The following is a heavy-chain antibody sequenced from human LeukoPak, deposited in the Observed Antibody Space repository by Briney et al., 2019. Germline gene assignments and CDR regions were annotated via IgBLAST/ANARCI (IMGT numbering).Heavy chain of an antibody. CDR1: GGSISSSSYY. V-gene: IGHV4-39*01. CDR2: IYYSGST. D-gene: IGHD1-26*01. J-gene: IGHJ3*02. CDR3: ARRYSGSYSAFDI. Sequence: SETLSLTCTVSGGSISSSSYYWGWIRQPPGKGLEWIGSIYYSGSTYYNPSLKSRVTISVYTTKNQFSLKLSSVTAADTAVYYCARRYSGSYSAFDIWGQGTMVTVSS.